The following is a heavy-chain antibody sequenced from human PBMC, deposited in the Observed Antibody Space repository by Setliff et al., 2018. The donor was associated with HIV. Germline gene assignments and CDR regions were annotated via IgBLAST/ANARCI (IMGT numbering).Heavy chain of an antibody. CDR2: IFYSGST. CDR3: VRDAGDSYLKGFWYFGL. Sequence: SETLSLTCTVSGGSVTDISYYWAWIRQPPGKGLQWVGTIFYSGSTYYNPSLKSRVTISVDTSKNQFSLRLNSVTAADTAVYYCVRDAGDSYLKGFWYFGLWGRGTLVTAPQ. D-gene: IGHD1-26*01. J-gene: IGHJ2*01. CDR1: GGSVTDISYY. V-gene: IGHV4-39*07.